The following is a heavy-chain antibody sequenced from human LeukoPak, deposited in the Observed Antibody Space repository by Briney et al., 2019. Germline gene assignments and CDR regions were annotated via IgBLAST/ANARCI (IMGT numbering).Heavy chain of an antibody. V-gene: IGHV3-48*04. J-gene: IGHJ4*02. CDR1: GFTFSSYS. CDR2: ITTSGTTT. D-gene: IGHD2/OR15-2a*01. Sequence: GGSLRLSCVVSGFTFSSYSINWVRQAPGKGLEWVSYITTSGTTTYYADSLKGRFTISRDNAKNSLYLQMNSLRAEDTAVYYCARVLFHSLAVFDYWGQGTLVTVSS. CDR3: ARVLFHSLAVFDY.